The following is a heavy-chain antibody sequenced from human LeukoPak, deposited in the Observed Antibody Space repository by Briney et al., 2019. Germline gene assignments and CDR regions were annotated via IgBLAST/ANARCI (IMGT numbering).Heavy chain of an antibody. CDR3: ATFGELLSTTFDY. J-gene: IGHJ4*02. Sequence: GGSLRLSCAASGFTFSTYAMHWVRQAPGKGLEWVSGINWNGGSTGYADSVKGRFTISRDNAKNSLYLQMNSLRAEDTALYYCATFGELLSTTFDYWGQGTLVTVSS. CDR1: GFTFSTYA. V-gene: IGHV3-20*04. D-gene: IGHD3-10*01. CDR2: INWNGGST.